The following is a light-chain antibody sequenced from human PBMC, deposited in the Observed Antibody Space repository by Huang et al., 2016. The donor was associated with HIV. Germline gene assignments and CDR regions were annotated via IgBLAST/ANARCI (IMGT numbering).Light chain of an antibody. CDR2: DAS. Sequence: EIVLTQSPATLSLSTGERAILSCRASQSVATYLAWYQQKPGQAPKLLVYDASIRATGIPARFIGSGSGTDFTLTISSLEPEDFAVDYCQQRSNWLTFGGGTKVEIK. V-gene: IGKV3-11*01. J-gene: IGKJ4*01. CDR1: QSVATY. CDR3: QQRSNWLT.